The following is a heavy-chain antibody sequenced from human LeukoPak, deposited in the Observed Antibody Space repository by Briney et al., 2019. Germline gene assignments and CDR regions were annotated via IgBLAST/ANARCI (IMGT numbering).Heavy chain of an antibody. D-gene: IGHD3-3*01. CDR1: GFTFSSYS. V-gene: IGHV3-21*01. CDR2: ISSSSSYI. J-gene: IGHJ4*02. CDR3: AREKIRFLEWLLRYFDY. Sequence: PGGSLRLSCAASGFTFSSYSMDWVRQAPGKGLEWVSSISSSSSYIYYADSVKGRFTISRDNAKNSLYLQMNSLRAEDTAVYYCAREKIRFLEWLLRYFDYWGQGTLVTVSS.